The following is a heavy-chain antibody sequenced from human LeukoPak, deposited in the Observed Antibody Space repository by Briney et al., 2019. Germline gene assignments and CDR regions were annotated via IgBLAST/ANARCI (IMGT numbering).Heavy chain of an antibody. CDR3: SRDRGGGDIYFDY. J-gene: IGHJ4*02. CDR1: GFTFSSYG. V-gene: IGHV3-48*03. D-gene: IGHD2-21*02. Sequence: GGSLRLSRAASGFTFSSYGMNWVRQAPGKGPEWISYISRSGSIIYYADSVKGRFTISRDNAKNSLYLQMSSLGAEDTAIYYCSRDRGGGDIYFDYWGQGTLVTVSS. CDR2: ISRSGSII.